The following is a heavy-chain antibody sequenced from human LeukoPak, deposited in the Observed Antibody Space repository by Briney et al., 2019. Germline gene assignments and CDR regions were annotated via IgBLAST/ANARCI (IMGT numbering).Heavy chain of an antibody. D-gene: IGHD4-17*01. CDR3: ARLKTTADY. J-gene: IGHJ4*02. V-gene: IGHV4-30-2*01. CDR1: GGSISSGGYS. CDR2: IYHSGST. Sequence: PSQTLSLTCAVSGGSISSGGYSWSWIRQPPGKGLEWIGYIYHSGSTYYNPSLKSRVTISVDTSKNQFSLKLSSVTAADTAVYYCARLKTTADYWGQGTLVTVSS.